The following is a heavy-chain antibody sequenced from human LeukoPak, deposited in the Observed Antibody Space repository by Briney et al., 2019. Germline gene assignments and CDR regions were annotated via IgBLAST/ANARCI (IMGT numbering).Heavy chain of an antibody. CDR3: ARGVTTTSIYYYYYYMDV. Sequence: GSLRLSCAASGFTFSNAWMSWVRQPPGKGLEWIGEIYHSGSTNYNPSLKSRVTISVDKSKNQFSLKLSSVTAADTAVYYCARGVTTTSIYYYYYYMDVWGKGTTVTVSS. CDR1: GFTFSNAW. V-gene: IGHV4-4*02. CDR2: IYHSGST. D-gene: IGHD4-17*01. J-gene: IGHJ6*03.